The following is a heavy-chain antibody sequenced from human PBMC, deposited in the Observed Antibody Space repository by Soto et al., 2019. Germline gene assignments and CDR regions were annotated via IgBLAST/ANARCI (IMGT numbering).Heavy chain of an antibody. D-gene: IGHD6-6*01. Sequence: GGSLRLSCAASGFTFSSNYMNWVRQAPGKGLEWVSVIYSGGSTYYADSVKGRFTISRHNSKNTLYLQMNSLRAEDTAVYYCARDSAYSSSPFDYWGQGTLVTVSS. CDR1: GFTFSSNY. CDR2: IYSGGST. CDR3: ARDSAYSSSPFDY. V-gene: IGHV3-53*04. J-gene: IGHJ4*02.